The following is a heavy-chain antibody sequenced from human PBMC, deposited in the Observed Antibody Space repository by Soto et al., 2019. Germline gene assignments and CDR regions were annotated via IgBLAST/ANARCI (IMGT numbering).Heavy chain of an antibody. CDR1: GGSFSGYY. V-gene: IGHV4-34*01. Sequence: SETLSLTCAVYGGSFSGYYWTWIRQPPGTGLEWIGEINHSGSTNYNPSLKSRVTISVDRSKNQFSLKLSSVTAADTAVYYCARASLGYCALDGWGQGTTVNVAS. D-gene: IGHD2-15*01. CDR3: ARASLGYCALDG. J-gene: IGHJ6*02. CDR2: INHSGST.